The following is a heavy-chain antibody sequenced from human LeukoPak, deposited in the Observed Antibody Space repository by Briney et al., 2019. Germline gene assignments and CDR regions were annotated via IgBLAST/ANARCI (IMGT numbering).Heavy chain of an antibody. CDR1: GGTFSSYA. D-gene: IGHD3-22*01. CDR3: ASRRARYYYDSSGFEPRFDY. V-gene: IGHV1-69*04. J-gene: IGHJ4*02. CDR2: IIPILGIA. Sequence: SVKVPCKASGGTFSSYAIGWVRQAPGQGLEWMGRIIPILGIANYAQKFQGRVTITADKSTSTAYMELSSLRSEDTAVYYCASRRARYYYDSSGFEPRFDYWGQGTLVTVSS.